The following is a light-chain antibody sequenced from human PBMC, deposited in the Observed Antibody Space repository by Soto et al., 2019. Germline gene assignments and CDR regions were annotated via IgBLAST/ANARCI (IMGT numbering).Light chain of an antibody. Sequence: QSALTQPDSVSGSPGQSITISCTGTSSDVGAYNYVSWYQQHPGKGAKLMIYDVSNRPSGVSNRFSGSKSGSTASLTISGLRPEDEGDYYCSSYRRTNTLVFGGGTKLTVL. CDR3: SSYRRTNTLV. CDR1: SSDVGAYNY. J-gene: IGLJ3*02. CDR2: DVS. V-gene: IGLV2-14*01.